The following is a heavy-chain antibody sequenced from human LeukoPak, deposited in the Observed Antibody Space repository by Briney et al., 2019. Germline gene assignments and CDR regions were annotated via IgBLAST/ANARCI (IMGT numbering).Heavy chain of an antibody. CDR3: ARDLLTKWRVYFDY. D-gene: IGHD1-26*01. CDR2: INPSGGST. Sequence: ASVKVSCKTSRDTFSNYAINWVRQAPGQGLEWMGIINPSGGSTSYAQKFQGRVTMTRDMSTSTVYMELSSLRSEDTAVYYCARDLLTKWRVYFDYWGQGTLVTVSS. CDR1: RDTFSNYA. J-gene: IGHJ4*02. V-gene: IGHV1-46*01.